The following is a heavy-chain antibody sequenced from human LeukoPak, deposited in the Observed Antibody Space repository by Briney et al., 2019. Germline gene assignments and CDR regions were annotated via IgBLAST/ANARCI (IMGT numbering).Heavy chain of an antibody. D-gene: IGHD3-22*01. Sequence: GGSLRLSCAASGFTFSDHYMDWVRQAPGKGLEWVGRTRNKANSYTTEYAASVKGRFTISRDDSKNSLYLQMNSLKTEDTAVYYCARVRVHRGYDSSGYYYFDYWGQGTLVTVSS. V-gene: IGHV3-72*01. J-gene: IGHJ4*02. CDR1: GFTFSDHY. CDR3: ARVRVHRGYDSSGYYYFDY. CDR2: TRNKANSYTT.